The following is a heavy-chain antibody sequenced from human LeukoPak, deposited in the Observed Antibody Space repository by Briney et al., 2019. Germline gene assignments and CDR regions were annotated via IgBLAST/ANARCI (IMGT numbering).Heavy chain of an antibody. CDR3: VKDWESNTMVRGRTPNWFDP. CDR1: GFTFSIYA. D-gene: IGHD3-10*01. Sequence: GGSLRLSCAASGFTFSIYAMSWVRQAPGKGLEWVSGITGSGDNTYYADSVKGRFTISRDNSRNTLYLQMNSLRAEDTAVYYCVKDWESNTMVRGRTPNWFDPWGQGTLVTVSS. CDR2: ITGSGDNT. J-gene: IGHJ5*02. V-gene: IGHV3-23*01.